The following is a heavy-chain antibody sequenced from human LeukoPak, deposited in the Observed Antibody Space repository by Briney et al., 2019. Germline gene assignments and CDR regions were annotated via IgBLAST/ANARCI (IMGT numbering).Heavy chain of an antibody. D-gene: IGHD3-22*01. J-gene: IGHJ4*02. CDR1: GGSISSSSYY. CDR3: ARGSTYYYDSSGPPGRIDY. V-gene: IGHV4-39*07. Sequence: SETLSLTCTVSGGSISSSSYYWGWIRQPPGKGLEWIGSIYYSGSTYYNPSLKSRVTISVDTSKNQFSLKLSSVTAADTAVYYCARGSTYYYDSSGPPGRIDYWGQGTLVTVSS. CDR2: IYYSGST.